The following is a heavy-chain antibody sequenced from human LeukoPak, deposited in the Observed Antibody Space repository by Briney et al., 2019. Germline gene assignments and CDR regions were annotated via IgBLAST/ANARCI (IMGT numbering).Heavy chain of an antibody. CDR1: GYTFTSNY. J-gene: IGHJ6*02. Sequence: ASVKVSCKASGYTFTSNYIHWVRQAPGQGLEWMGMIYPRDGSTSYAQKFQGRVTMTRNTSISTAYMELSSLRSEDTAVYYCARERNDYSYYYYGMDVWGQGTTVTVSS. D-gene: IGHD4-11*01. CDR2: IYPRDGST. CDR3: ARERNDYSYYYYGMDV. V-gene: IGHV1-46*01.